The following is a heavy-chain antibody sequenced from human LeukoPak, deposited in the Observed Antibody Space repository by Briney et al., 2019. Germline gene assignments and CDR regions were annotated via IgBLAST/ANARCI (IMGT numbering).Heavy chain of an antibody. D-gene: IGHD3-22*01. Sequence: GGSLRLSCAASGFTFSSYAMHWVRQAPGKGLEWVAVISYDGSNKYYADSVKGRLTISRDNSKNTLYLQMNSLRAEDTAVYYCAREEDYDSSGYSVNYFDHWGQGTLVTVSS. V-gene: IGHV3-30-3*01. CDR1: GFTFSSYA. CDR3: AREEDYDSSGYSVNYFDH. J-gene: IGHJ4*02. CDR2: ISYDGSNK.